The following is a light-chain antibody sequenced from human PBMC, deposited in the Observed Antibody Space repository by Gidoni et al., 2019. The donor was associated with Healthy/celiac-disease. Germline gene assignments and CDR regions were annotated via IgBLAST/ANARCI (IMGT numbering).Light chain of an antibody. CDR2: QAS. Sequence: DIQLTQSPSTLSASAGDRVTTTCRASQSIGFWLAWYRQKPGEAPSLLISQASILQSGVPSRFSGSGSRTEFTLTINNLQPDDFATYFCQQYNGHPWAFGQGTKVEIK. J-gene: IGKJ1*01. CDR3: QQYNGHPWA. CDR1: QSIGFW. V-gene: IGKV1-5*03.